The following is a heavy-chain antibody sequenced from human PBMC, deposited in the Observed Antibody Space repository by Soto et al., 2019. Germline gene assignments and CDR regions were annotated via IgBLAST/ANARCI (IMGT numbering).Heavy chain of an antibody. J-gene: IGHJ6*02. V-gene: IGHV1-69*13. Sequence: GASVKVSCKASGGTFSSYAISWVRQAPGQGLEWMGGIIPIFGTANYAQKFQGRVTITADESTSTAYMELSSLRSEDTAVYYCARRGSSSSGQYYYYYGMDVWGQGTTVTVSS. D-gene: IGHD6-6*01. CDR3: ARRGSSSSGQYYYYYGMDV. CDR1: GGTFSSYA. CDR2: IIPIFGTA.